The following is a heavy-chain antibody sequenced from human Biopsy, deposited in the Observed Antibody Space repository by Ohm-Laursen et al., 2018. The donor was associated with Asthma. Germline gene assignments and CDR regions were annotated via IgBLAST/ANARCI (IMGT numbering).Heavy chain of an antibody. V-gene: IGHV4-39*02. CDR2: IYYSGRT. CDR1: GYAMSTSGSY. D-gene: IGHD6-6*01. Sequence: SETLSLTCLVSGYAMSTSGSYWGWIRQSPGKGLEWTGSIYYSGRTYYNPSLESRVTISANTSKNHFSLKMTSVTAADTAVYYCARAVSSSSYWYFDLWGRGDLVTVSS. J-gene: IGHJ2*01. CDR3: ARAVSSSSYWYFDL.